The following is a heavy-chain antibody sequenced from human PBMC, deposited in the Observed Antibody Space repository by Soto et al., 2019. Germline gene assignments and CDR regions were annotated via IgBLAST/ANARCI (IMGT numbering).Heavy chain of an antibody. CDR1: GDSVSSNSAA. V-gene: IGHV6-1*01. J-gene: IGHJ6*02. CDR3: ARGQSSSRAYYYYGMDV. CDR2: TYYRSKWYN. Sequence: PSETLSLTCAISGDSVSSNSAAWNWIRQSPSRGLEWLGRTYYRSKWYNDYAVSVKSRIPINPNTSKNQFSLQLNSVTPEDTAVYYCARGQSSSRAYYYYGMDVWGQGTTVTV. D-gene: IGHD6-6*01.